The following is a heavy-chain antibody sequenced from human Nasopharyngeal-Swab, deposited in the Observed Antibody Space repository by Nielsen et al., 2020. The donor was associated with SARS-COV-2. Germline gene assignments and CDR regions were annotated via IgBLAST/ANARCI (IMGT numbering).Heavy chain of an antibody. CDR1: GGTFSSYA. CDR3: ARADTAMVKIFGYYYYMDV. J-gene: IGHJ6*03. D-gene: IGHD5-18*01. Sequence: SVKVSCKASGGTFSSYAISWVRQAPGQGLEWMGGIIPNFGTANYAQKFQGRVTITADESTSTAYMELSSLRSEDTAVYYCARADTAMVKIFGYYYYMDVWGKGTTVTVSS. CDR2: IIPNFGTA. V-gene: IGHV1-69*13.